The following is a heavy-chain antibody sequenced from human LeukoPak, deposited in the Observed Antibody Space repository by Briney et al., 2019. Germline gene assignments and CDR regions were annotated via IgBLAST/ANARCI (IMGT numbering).Heavy chain of an antibody. CDR2: IYYSGST. D-gene: IGHD3-22*01. V-gene: IGHV4-59*01. J-gene: IGHJ6*03. Sequence: SETLSLTCTVSGGSISSYYCSWIRKPPGTGLGSIGYIYYSGSTNYNPSLKSRVTISVDTSKNQFSLKLSSVTAADTAVYYCARVGDSSGYYYYYYMDVWGKGTTVTVSS. CDR1: GGSISSYY. CDR3: ARVGDSSGYYYYYYMDV.